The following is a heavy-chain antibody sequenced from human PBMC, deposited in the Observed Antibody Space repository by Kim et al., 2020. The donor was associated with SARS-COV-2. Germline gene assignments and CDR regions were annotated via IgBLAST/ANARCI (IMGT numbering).Heavy chain of an antibody. Sequence: GGSLRLSCAASGFIFRTYWMHWVRQVPGKGLVWVARIDRDGSLINYADSVKGRFTISRDNARNTLFLQMNSLRVEDTALYYCTKGMGDSWGRGTLVTVSS. CDR2: IDRDGSLI. CDR1: GFIFRTYW. V-gene: IGHV3-74*01. D-gene: IGHD3-10*01. J-gene: IGHJ4*02. CDR3: TKGMGDS.